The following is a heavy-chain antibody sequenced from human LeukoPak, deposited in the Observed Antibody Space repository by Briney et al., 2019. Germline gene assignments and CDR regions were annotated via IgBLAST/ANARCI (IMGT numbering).Heavy chain of an antibody. CDR1: GLTFSSYA. V-gene: IGHV3-23*01. Sequence: GGSLRLSCAASGLTFSSYAMAWVRQTPGRGLEWVSVIIGSGGDTNYADSVRGRFAISRDNSKNTLYLQMNNLRDEDTAIYYCAKARGAVAPTGRIFDFWGQGTLVTVSS. D-gene: IGHD2-15*01. CDR2: IIGSGGDT. CDR3: AKARGAVAPTGRIFDF. J-gene: IGHJ5*01.